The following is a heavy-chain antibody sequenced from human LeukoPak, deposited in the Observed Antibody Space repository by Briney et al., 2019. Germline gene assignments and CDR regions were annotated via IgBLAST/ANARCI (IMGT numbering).Heavy chain of an antibody. D-gene: IGHD2-15*01. J-gene: IGHJ5*02. CDR1: GFTFSSYG. CDR3: ARGGPIKYCSGGSCYRWFDP. Sequence: GGSLRLSCAASGFTFSSYGMHWVRQAPGKGLEWVAVIWYDGSNKYYADSVKGRFTISRDNSKNTLYLQMNSLRAEDTAVYYCARGGPIKYCSGGSCYRWFDPWGQRTLVTLSS. CDR2: IWYDGSNK. V-gene: IGHV3-33*01.